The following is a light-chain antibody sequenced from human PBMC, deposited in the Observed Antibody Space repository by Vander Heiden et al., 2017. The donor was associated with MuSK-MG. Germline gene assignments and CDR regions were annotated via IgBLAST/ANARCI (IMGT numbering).Light chain of an antibody. V-gene: IGKV3-20*01. Sequence: EIVLTQSPGTLSLSPGEGATLSCRASQSVARSYLAWYQQKPGQAPRLLIYDASSRATGIPDRFSGTESGTDFTLTISRLEPEDFAVDYCHQYATEPLTFGGGTKVEIK. CDR3: HQYATEPLT. CDR2: DAS. CDR1: QSVARSY. J-gene: IGKJ4*01.